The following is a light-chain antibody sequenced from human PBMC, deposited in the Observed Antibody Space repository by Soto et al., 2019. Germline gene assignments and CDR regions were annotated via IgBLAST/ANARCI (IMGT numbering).Light chain of an antibody. Sequence: EVVLTQSPASLSLSPGERANLSCRASQSVASHLAWYQQKPGQAPRLLIYDATKRATGIPARFSGNGFGTYFTLTISSLEPEDVAVYYFQQRSSVITFGQGTRLDIK. CDR1: QSVASH. V-gene: IGKV3-11*01. CDR3: QQRSSVIT. CDR2: DAT. J-gene: IGKJ5*01.